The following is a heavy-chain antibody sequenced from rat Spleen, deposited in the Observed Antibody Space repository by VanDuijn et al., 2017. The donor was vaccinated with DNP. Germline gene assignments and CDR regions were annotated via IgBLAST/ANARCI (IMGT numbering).Heavy chain of an antibody. V-gene: IGHV2-32*01. D-gene: IGHD1-9*01. CDR1: GFSLTSYH. CDR3: AATGIPRDWFAY. Sequence: QVQLKESGPGLVQPSETLSLTCTVSGFSLTSYHVSWVRQPPGKGLEWMGVIWTGGNTAYNSLLKSRLSISRDISKSQVFLKMNSLQTEDTATYYCAATGIPRDWFAYWGQGTLVTVSS. CDR2: IWTGGNT. J-gene: IGHJ3*01.